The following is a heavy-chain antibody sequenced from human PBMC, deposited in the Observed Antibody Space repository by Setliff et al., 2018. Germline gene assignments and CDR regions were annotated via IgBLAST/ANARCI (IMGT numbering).Heavy chain of an antibody. V-gene: IGHV3-7*01. CDR1: EFTFSSYW. D-gene: IGHD5-18*01. J-gene: IGHJ4*02. CDR3: ARDPDTAMESVEDY. CDR2: IKQDGSEK. Sequence: SLRLSCAASEFTFSSYWRSWVRQAPGKGLEWVANIKQDGSEKYYVDSVKGRFTISRDNAKNSLYLQMNSLRAEDTAVYYCARDPDTAMESVEDYWGQGTLVTVAS.